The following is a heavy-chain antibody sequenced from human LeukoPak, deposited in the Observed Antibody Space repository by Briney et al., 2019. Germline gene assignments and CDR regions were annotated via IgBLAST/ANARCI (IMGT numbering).Heavy chain of an antibody. CDR1: GFTFGDYY. V-gene: IGHV3-11*01. D-gene: IGHD6-19*01. CDR2: ISSSGGTI. CDR3: ARGGTRYTSGWYYFDY. Sequence: PGGSLRLSCAASGFTFGDYYMSWIRQAPGKGLDWVSYISSSGGTIYYADSVKGRFTISRDNAKNSLYLQMNSLRAEDTAVYYCARGGTRYTSGWYYFDYWGQGTLVTVSS. J-gene: IGHJ4*02.